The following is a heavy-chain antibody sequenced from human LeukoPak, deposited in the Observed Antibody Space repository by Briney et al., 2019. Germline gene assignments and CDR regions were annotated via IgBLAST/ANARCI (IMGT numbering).Heavy chain of an antibody. CDR2: ISTSSSYI. V-gene: IGHV3-21*01. CDR3: AKVSLWFGKAGYMDV. CDR1: GFTFSTYG. J-gene: IGHJ6*03. D-gene: IGHD3-10*01. Sequence: PGGSLRLSCAASGFTFSTYGMSWVRQAPGKGLEWVSSISTSSSYIYYADSLKGRFTISRDNAKNSLYLQMNSLRAEDTAVYYCAKVSLWFGKAGYMDVWGKGTTVTISS.